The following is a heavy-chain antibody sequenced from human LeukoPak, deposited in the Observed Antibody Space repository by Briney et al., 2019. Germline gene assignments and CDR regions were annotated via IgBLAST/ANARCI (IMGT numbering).Heavy chain of an antibody. CDR1: GFTFSSYG. CDR2: ISYDGSNK. Sequence: GALRLSCAASGFTFSSYGMHWVRQAPGKGREWVAVISYDGSNKYYSDSVKGRFTISRDNSKNTLYLQMNSLRAEDTAVYYCAKDGGGDSGNTFDYWGQGTLVTVSS. J-gene: IGHJ4*02. CDR3: AKDGGGDSGNTFDY. D-gene: IGHD4-23*01. V-gene: IGHV3-30*18.